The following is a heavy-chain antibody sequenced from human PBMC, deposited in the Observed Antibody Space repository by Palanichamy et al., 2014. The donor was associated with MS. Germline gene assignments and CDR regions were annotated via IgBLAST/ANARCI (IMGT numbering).Heavy chain of an antibody. Sequence: QMRLVQSGPEVKKPGTSVKVSCKASGFTFTSSAMQWVRQARGQRLEWIGWIVVGSGNTNYAQKFQERVTITRDMSTSTAYMELSSLRSEDTAVYYCVYYGDYHGHSPYWGQGTLVTVSS. CDR3: VYYGDYHGHSPY. D-gene: IGHD4-17*01. J-gene: IGHJ4*02. V-gene: IGHV1-58*02. CDR1: GFTFTSSA. CDR2: IVVGSGNT.